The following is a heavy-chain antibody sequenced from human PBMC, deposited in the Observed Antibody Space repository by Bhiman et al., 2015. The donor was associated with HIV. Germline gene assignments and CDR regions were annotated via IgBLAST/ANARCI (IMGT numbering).Heavy chain of an antibody. Sequence: EVQLLESGGGLVQPGGSLRLSCAASGFTFSSYAMSWVRQAPGKGLEWVSAISGSGGSTYYADSVKGRFTISRDNSKNTLYLQMNSLRAEDTAVYYCAKDRRHDYVWGSGPIVVLDAFDIWGQGTMVTVSS. CDR2: ISGSGGST. J-gene: IGHJ3*02. CDR1: GFTFSSYA. D-gene: IGHD3-16*01. CDR3: AKDRRHDYVWGSGPIVVLDAFDI. V-gene: IGHV3-23*01.